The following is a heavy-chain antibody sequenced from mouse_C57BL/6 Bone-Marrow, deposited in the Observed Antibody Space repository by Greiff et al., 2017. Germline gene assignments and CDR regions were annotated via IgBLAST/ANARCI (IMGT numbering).Heavy chain of an antibody. CDR3: VRQGYDYGYYFDY. CDR2: IRSKSNNYAT. D-gene: IGHD2-4*01. Sequence: EVKLVESGGGLVQPKGSLKLSCAASGFSFNTYAMNWVRQAPGKGLEWVARIRSKSNNYATYYADSVKDRFTISRDDSESMLYLQMNNLKTEDTAMYYCVRQGYDYGYYFDYWGQGTTLTVSS. V-gene: IGHV10-1*01. J-gene: IGHJ2*01. CDR1: GFSFNTYA.